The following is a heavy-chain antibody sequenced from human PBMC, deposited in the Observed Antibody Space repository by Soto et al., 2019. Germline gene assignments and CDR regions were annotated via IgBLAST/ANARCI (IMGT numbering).Heavy chain of an antibody. Sequence: EVQLVESGGGLVKPGGSPRLSCAASGFTLSSHAINWVRQAPGKGLEWVSFLSSSSSYIYYADSVKGRFTISRDNAKNSLYLQMNSLRAEDTAVYYCARSSDYNYYFDYWGQGALVTVSS. CDR3: ARSSDYNYYFDY. J-gene: IGHJ4*02. D-gene: IGHD3-22*01. CDR1: GFTLSSHA. V-gene: IGHV3-21*01. CDR2: LSSSSSYI.